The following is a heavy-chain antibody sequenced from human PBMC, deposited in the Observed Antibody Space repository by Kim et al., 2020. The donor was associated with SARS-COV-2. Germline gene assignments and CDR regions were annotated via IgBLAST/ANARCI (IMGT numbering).Heavy chain of an antibody. CDR1: GGSISSSNW. Sequence: SETLSLTCAVSGGSISSSNWWSWVRQPPGKGLEWIGEIYHSGSTNYNPSLKSRVTISVDKSKNQFSLKLSSVTAADTAVYYCARDRDDSHYYYGMDVWGQGTTVTVSS. D-gene: IGHD3-3*01. J-gene: IGHJ6*02. CDR2: IYHSGST. CDR3: ARDRDDSHYYYGMDV. V-gene: IGHV4-4*02.